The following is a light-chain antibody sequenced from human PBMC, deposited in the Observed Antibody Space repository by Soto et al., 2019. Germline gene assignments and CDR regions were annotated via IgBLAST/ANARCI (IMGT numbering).Light chain of an antibody. J-gene: IGLJ2*01. V-gene: IGLV2-14*03. CDR2: DVN. Sequence: QSALTQPASVSGSPGQSITISCTGTSSDVGGYNYVSWYQQHPGKAPNLLIYDVNNRPSGVSNRFSGSKSGNTASLTISGLQAEDEADYYCTSYTTTSTVIFGGGTKLTVL. CDR1: SSDVGGYNY. CDR3: TSYTTTSTVI.